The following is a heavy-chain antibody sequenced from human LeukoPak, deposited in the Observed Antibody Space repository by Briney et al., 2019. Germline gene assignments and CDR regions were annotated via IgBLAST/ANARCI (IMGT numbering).Heavy chain of an antibody. CDR2: IYGRGGTT. Sequence: PGGSLRLSCGASGFTFSSYDMTWVRQAPGKGLEWASGIYGRGGTTYYADSVKGRFIVSRDNSKNSLSLQMNSLRAEDTAVYYCARVVGRNWYLDLWGRGTQVTVSS. V-gene: IGHV3-23*01. CDR1: GFTFSSYD. J-gene: IGHJ2*01. CDR3: ARVVGRNWYLDL. D-gene: IGHD1-14*01.